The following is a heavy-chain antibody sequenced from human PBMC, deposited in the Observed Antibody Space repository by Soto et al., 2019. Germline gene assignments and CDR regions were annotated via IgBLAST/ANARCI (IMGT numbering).Heavy chain of an antibody. CDR1: GGSFSGYY. Sequence: SETLSLTCAVYGGSFSGYYWSWIRQPPGKGLEWIGEINHSGSTNYNPSLKSRVTISVDTSKNQFSLKLSSVTAADTAVYYCARGFIVPPYNWFDPWGQGTLVTGSS. V-gene: IGHV4-34*01. D-gene: IGHD6-6*01. J-gene: IGHJ5*02. CDR3: ARGFIVPPYNWFDP. CDR2: INHSGST.